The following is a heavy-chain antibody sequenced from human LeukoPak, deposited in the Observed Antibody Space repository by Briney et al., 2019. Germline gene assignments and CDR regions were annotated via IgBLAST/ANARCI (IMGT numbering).Heavy chain of an antibody. J-gene: IGHJ4*02. CDR3: ARGSSTSSFY. CDR2: INTDGTST. CDR1: GFTFNSYW. V-gene: IGHV3-74*01. D-gene: IGHD2-2*01. Sequence: GGSLRLSCAASGFTFNSYWMHWVRQAPGKGLVWVSRINTDGTSTNLADSVKGRFTISRDNAKNTLYLQMNSLRADDTAVYYCARGSSTSSFYWGQGTLVTVSS.